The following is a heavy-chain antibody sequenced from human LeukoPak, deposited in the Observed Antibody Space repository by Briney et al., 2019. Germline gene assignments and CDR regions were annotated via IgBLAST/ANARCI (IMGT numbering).Heavy chain of an antibody. V-gene: IGHV3-30*02. D-gene: IGHD3-22*01. CDR1: GFTLSSYA. CDR3: ANLPLYDSSGPEDY. J-gene: IGHJ4*02. CDR2: IRYDGSLK. Sequence: GGSLRLSCVAYGFTLSSYAMHWVRQAPGKGLEWVEFIRYDGSLKNYADSVKGRFTISRDNSKNTLYLQMNSLRGDDTAVYYCANLPLYDSSGPEDYWGQGTLVTVSS.